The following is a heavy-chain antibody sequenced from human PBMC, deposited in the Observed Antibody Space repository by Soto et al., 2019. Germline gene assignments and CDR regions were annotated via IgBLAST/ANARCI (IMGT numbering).Heavy chain of an antibody. Sequence: ASVKVSSKASGYTFTDYAVNWVRQAPGQSLQWMGWINTGTGDRKYSQKFQGRVTLTSETSATTAYMELSSLRSEDTDVYNCARVPRGTYYNVDWFDPWGQGTLVTVSS. V-gene: IGHV1-3*04. CDR3: ARVPRGTYYNVDWFDP. D-gene: IGHD3-10*01. CDR2: INTGTGDR. CDR1: GYTFTDYA. J-gene: IGHJ5*02.